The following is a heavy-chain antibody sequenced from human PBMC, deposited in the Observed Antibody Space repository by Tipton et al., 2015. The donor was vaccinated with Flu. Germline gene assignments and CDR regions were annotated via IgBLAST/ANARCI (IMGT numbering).Heavy chain of an antibody. V-gene: IGHV6-1*01. J-gene: IGHJ4*02. D-gene: IGHD6-19*01. Sequence: LVKPTQTLSLTCAISGDSVSSNSAGWNWVRQSPSRGLEWLGRTYYTSKFYNDYAVSMKSRITINPDTSKNQFSLQLNSVTPEDTAVYYCARDPGIVVAGRHFDSWGQGTLVTVSS. CDR1: GDSVSSNSAG. CDR3: ARDPGIVVAGRHFDS. CDR2: TYYTSKFYN.